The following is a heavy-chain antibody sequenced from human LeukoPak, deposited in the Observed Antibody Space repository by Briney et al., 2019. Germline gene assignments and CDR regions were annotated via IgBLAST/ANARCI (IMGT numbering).Heavy chain of an antibody. CDR1: GFTFSDYY. CDR2: ISSSGSTI. Sequence: SGGSLRLSCAASGFTFSDYYMSWIRQAPGKGLEWVSYISSSGSTIYYADSVKGRFTISRDNAKNSLYLQMNSLRAEDTAVYYCASPLNLYYYDSSRYPNPIDYWGQGTLVTVSS. V-gene: IGHV3-11*04. CDR3: ASPLNLYYYDSSRYPNPIDY. D-gene: IGHD3-22*01. J-gene: IGHJ4*02.